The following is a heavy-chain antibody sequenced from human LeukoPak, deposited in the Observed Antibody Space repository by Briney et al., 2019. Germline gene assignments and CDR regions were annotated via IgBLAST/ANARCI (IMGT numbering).Heavy chain of an antibody. Sequence: PSETLSLTCTVSGGSISSYYWSWIRQPPGKGLEWLGYIYYSGSTNYNPSLKSRVTISVDTSKNQFSLKLSSVTAADTAVYYCARDRHYGDLLYFDYWGQGTLVTVSS. J-gene: IGHJ4*02. CDR2: IYYSGST. CDR1: GGSISSYY. D-gene: IGHD4-17*01. V-gene: IGHV4-59*01. CDR3: ARDRHYGDLLYFDY.